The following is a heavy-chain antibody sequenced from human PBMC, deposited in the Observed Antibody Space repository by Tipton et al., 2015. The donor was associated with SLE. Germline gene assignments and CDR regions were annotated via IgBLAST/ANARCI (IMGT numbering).Heavy chain of an antibody. Sequence: QSGAEVKKPGASVKVSCKASGYTFTSYGISWVRQAPGQGLEWMGWISAYSGNTNYAQKLQGRVTMTTETSTNTAYMELSNLTSDDTAMYYCARSSSGSFDHWGQGTLVAVSS. CDR3: ARSSSGSFDH. CDR1: GYTFTSYG. D-gene: IGHD3-3*01. J-gene: IGHJ4*02. CDR2: ISAYSGNT. V-gene: IGHV1-18*01.